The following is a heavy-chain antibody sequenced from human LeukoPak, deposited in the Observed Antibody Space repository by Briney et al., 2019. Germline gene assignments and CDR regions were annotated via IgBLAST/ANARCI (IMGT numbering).Heavy chain of an antibody. J-gene: IGHJ4*02. D-gene: IGHD3-3*01. CDR1: GFTFSSYS. V-gene: IGHV3-66*02. Sequence: GGSLRLSCAASGFTFSSYSMNWVRQAPGKGLEWVSVIYSGGSTYYADSVKGRFTISRDNSKNTLYLQMNSLRAEDTAVYYCARDYTYYDFSFPYWDQGTLVTVSS. CDR2: IYSGGST. CDR3: ARDYTYYDFSFPY.